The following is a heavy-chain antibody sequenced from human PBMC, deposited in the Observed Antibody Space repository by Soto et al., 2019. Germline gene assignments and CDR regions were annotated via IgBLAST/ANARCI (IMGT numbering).Heavy chain of an antibody. Sequence: PSETLSLTCTVSGGSISRSDYFWGWIRQTPGKGLEWIGSIGNLHSSGNTYYSPSLKSRVTVSVDTSKNQLSLRLNSVTAADAVVYYCVRHYISAWHFQHWGQGPLVTVSS. D-gene: IGHD6-19*01. CDR2: IGNLHSSGNT. CDR3: VRHYISAWHFQH. CDR1: GGSISRSDYF. J-gene: IGHJ1*01. V-gene: IGHV4-39*01.